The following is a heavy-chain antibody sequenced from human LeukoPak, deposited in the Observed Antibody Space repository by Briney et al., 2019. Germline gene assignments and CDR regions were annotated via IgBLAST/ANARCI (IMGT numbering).Heavy chain of an antibody. V-gene: IGHV3-30*02. CDR2: IRYDGSNK. Sequence: GGSLRLSCAASGFTFSSYGMHWVRQAPGKGLEWVAFIRYDGSNKYYADSVKGRFTISRDNSKNTLSLQMNSLRAEDTAVYYCAKDAYLIAVTGNYFDYWGQGTLVTVSS. J-gene: IGHJ4*02. D-gene: IGHD6-19*01. CDR1: GFTFSSYG. CDR3: AKDAYLIAVTGNYFDY.